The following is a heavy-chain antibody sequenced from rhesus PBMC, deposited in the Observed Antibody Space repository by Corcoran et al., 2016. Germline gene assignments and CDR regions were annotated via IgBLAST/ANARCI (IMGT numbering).Heavy chain of an antibody. CDR3: ARVGGVGKYFEF. J-gene: IGHJ1*01. CDR2: IYGSGSST. Sequence: QLQLQESGPGLVKPSETLSVTCAVSGGSISSSYWSWIRQPPGKGLEWIGYIYGSGSSTNYNPSLKRRVTLSVDTSKNQLSLNLSSVTTADTAVYYCARVGGVGKYFEFWGQGALVTVSS. CDR1: GGSISSSY. V-gene: IGHV4-169*01. D-gene: IGHD1-44*02.